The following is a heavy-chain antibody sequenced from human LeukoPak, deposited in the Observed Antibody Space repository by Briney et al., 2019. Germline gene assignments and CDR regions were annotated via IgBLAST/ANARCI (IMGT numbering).Heavy chain of an antibody. CDR3: ARESGSVTSEVDFDY. D-gene: IGHD4-17*01. CDR1: GGSISSYY. V-gene: IGHV4-4*07. CDR2: IYTSGSI. Sequence: SETLSLTCTVSGGSISSYYWSWIRQPAGRGLEWIGRIYTSGSITYNPSLKSRVSMSVDTSKNQFSLKLSSVTAADTAVYYCARESGSVTSEVDFDYWGQGTLVTVSS. J-gene: IGHJ4*02.